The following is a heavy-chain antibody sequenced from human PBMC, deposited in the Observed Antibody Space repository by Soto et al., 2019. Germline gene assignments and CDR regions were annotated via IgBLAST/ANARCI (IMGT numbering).Heavy chain of an antibody. CDR1: GYTFTSYA. CDR3: ATGPLNLYGSGSRFDP. D-gene: IGHD3-10*01. V-gene: IGHV1-3*01. J-gene: IGHJ5*02. Sequence: QVQLVQSGAEVKKPGASVKASCKASGYTFTSYAVHWVRQAPGQRLEWMGWINPGNGDTKLSQKFQGRVTITRNTTASTTYMELRNLRSEDTAINYCATGPLNLYGSGSRFDPWGQGTLVTVSS. CDR2: INPGNGDT.